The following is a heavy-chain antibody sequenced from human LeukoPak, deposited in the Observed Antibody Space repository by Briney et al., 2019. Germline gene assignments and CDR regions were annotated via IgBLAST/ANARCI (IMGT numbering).Heavy chain of an antibody. CDR1: GYTFTSYD. J-gene: IGHJ4*02. CDR2: MNPNSGNT. CDR3: ARDRTGFAYYYDSSGYLDY. V-gene: IGHV1-8*01. Sequence: ASVKVSCKASGYTFTSYDINWVRQATGQGLEWMGWMNPNSGNTGYAQKFQGRVTMTRNTSISTAYMELSRLRSDDTAVYYCARDRTGFAYYYDSSGYLDYWGQGTLVTVSS. D-gene: IGHD3-22*01.